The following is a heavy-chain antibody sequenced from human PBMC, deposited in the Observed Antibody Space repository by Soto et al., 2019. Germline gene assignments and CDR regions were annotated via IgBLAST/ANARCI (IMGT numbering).Heavy chain of an antibody. CDR1: GYTFTSCD. D-gene: IGHD6-6*01. V-gene: IGHV1-8*01. J-gene: IGHJ4*02. CDR3: ARGSGSGSSSSSSTLMQSFLESTDENDY. CDR2: MNPNSGNT. Sequence: GASVKVSCKASGYTFTSCDINWVRQATGQRLEWMGWMNPNSGNTGYAQKFQGRVTMTRNTSISTAYMELSSLRSEDTAVYYCARGSGSGSSSSSSTLMQSFLESTDENDYWGQGTLVTVSS.